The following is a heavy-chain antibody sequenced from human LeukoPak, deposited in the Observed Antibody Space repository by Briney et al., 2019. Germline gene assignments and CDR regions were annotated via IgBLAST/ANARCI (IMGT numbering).Heavy chain of an antibody. CDR1: GFAFSNYG. CDR3: ARDGRFDLYTTSSGYYYYYMDV. CDR2: ISAQTSTI. J-gene: IGHJ6*02. D-gene: IGHD6-6*01. Sequence: PGGSQRLSCAASGFAFSNYGMNWVRQAPGKGLEWVSSISAQTSTIYYADSVKGRFTISRDNAKNSLHLQMNSLRAEDTAVYFCARDGRFDLYTTSSGYYYYYMDVWGQGTTVTVSS. V-gene: IGHV3-21*04.